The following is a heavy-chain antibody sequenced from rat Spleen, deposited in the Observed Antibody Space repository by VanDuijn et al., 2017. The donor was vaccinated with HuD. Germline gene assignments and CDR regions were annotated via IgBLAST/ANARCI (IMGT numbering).Heavy chain of an antibody. D-gene: IGHD1-6*01. V-gene: IGHV5-27*01. Sequence: EVQLVESGGGLVLPGRSMKLSCAASGFIFSNYYMAWVRQAPTKGLEWVAYISTGGTNTYFRDSVKGRFTISRDNAKSTLYLQMDSLRSEDTATYYCTTAGSTTDYYYAGGFDFWGQGVMVTVSS. CDR2: ISTGGTNT. J-gene: IGHJ2*01. CDR3: TTAGSTTDYYYAGGFDF. CDR1: GFIFSNYY.